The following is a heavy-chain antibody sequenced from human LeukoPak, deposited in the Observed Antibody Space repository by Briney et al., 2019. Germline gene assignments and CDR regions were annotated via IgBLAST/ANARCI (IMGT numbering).Heavy chain of an antibody. Sequence: SETLSLTCTVSGGSISSYYWSWIRQPPGKGLEWIGYIYYSGSTNYNPSLKSRVTISVDTSKNQFSLKLSSVTAADTAVYYCARWTGSGWPYYYYYMDVWGKGTTVTVSS. J-gene: IGHJ6*03. D-gene: IGHD6-19*01. CDR1: GGSISSYY. CDR3: ARWTGSGWPYYYYYMDV. CDR2: IYYSGST. V-gene: IGHV4-59*01.